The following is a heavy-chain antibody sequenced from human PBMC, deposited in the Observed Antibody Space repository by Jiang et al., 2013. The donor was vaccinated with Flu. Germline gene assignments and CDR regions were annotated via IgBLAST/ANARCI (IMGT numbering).Heavy chain of an antibody. CDR3: ARQGNYNWNYGFIDS. Sequence: GAEVKKPGESLKISCKGSGYSFTSYWISWVRQMPGKGLEWMGRIDPSDSYTNYSPSFQGHVTISADKSIRTAFLHWSSLKASDTAMYYCARQGNYNWNYGFIDSWGLGTLVTVSS. V-gene: IGHV5-10-1*01. CDR1: GYSFTSYW. J-gene: IGHJ5*01. CDR2: IDPSDSYT. D-gene: IGHD1-7*01.